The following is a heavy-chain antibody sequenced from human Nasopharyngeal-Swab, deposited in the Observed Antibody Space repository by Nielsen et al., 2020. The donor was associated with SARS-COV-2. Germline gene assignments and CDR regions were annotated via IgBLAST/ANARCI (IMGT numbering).Heavy chain of an antibody. CDR2: ISAYNGNT. J-gene: IGHJ4*02. D-gene: IGHD1-26*01. CDR3: ARDRDWELLRY. V-gene: IGHV1-18*01. Sequence: ASVKVSCKASGYTFINYGISWVRQAPGQGLEWMGWISAYNGNTNYAQKLQGRVTMTTDTSTSTAYMEPSSLRSEDTAVYYCARDRDWELLRYWGQGTLVTVSS. CDR1: GYTFINYG.